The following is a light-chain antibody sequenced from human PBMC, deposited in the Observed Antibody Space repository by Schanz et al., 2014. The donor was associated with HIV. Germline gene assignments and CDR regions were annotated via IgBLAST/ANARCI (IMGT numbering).Light chain of an antibody. CDR1: SSNIGAGYD. J-gene: IGLJ3*02. V-gene: IGLV1-40*01. Sequence: QSVLTQPPSLSGAPGQRVSLSCNGSSSNIGAGYDVHWYQQFPGTAPRLLIFDDNSRPSGVPDRFSGSKSGTSASLAITGLQSGDEADYYCQSYDSSLTTWVFGGGTKLTVL. CDR2: DDN. CDR3: QSYDSSLTTWV.